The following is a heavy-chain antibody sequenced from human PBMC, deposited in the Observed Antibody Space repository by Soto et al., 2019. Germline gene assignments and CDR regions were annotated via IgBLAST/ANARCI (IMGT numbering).Heavy chain of an antibody. CDR1: VFLISANA. CDR2: ISGSAGVA. V-gene: IGHV3-23*01. Sequence: PWWSLRLSCSASVFLISANAMSWFRQAPGGGLEWVSTISGSAGVAFYADSVRGRFIISRDISKNTLYLQLSTLRADDMARYCCVKGSVWTWFDPWGQGILVTVSS. J-gene: IGHJ5*02. CDR3: VKGSVWTWFDP. D-gene: IGHD2-21*01.